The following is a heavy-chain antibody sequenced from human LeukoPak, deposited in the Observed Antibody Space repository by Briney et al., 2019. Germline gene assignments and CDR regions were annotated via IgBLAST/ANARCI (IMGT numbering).Heavy chain of an antibody. J-gene: IGHJ4*02. CDR3: ARSYLNSGIIPFDY. V-gene: IGHV4-4*02. CDR2: IYHSGST. CDR1: GGSISSSNW. D-gene: IGHD3-10*01. Sequence: PSGTLSLTCAVSGGSISSSNWWSWVRPPPGKGLEWIGEIYHSGSTNYNPSLKSRVTISVDKSKNQFSLKLSSVTAADTAVYYCARSYLNSGIIPFDYWGQGTLVTVSS.